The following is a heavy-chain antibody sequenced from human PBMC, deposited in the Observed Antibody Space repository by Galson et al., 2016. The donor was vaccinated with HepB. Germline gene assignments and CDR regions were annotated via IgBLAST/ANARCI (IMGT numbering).Heavy chain of an antibody. CDR3: ATDNYDVSTFY. CDR1: GFTFSSYA. V-gene: IGHV3-23*01. CDR2: ISGSRAGT. Sequence: SLRLSCAASGFTFSSYAMSWVRQAPGKGLEWVSGISGSRAGTYYADSVKGRFTISRDNSKNTLYLQMNSLRAEDTAVYYCATDNYDVSTFYWGQGTLVTVSS. D-gene: IGHD3-22*01. J-gene: IGHJ4*02.